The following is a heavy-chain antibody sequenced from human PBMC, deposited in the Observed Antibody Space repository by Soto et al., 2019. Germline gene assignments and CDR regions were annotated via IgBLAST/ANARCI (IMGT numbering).Heavy chain of an antibody. CDR1: GGSISSGGYY. D-gene: IGHD4-17*01. V-gene: IGHV4-31*01. CDR2: IYYSGST. CDR3: ATALRYGDYESHGTDV. J-gene: IGHJ6*02. Sequence: QVQLQESGPGLVKPSQTLSLTCTVSGGSISSGGYYWSWIRQHPGKGLEWIGYIYYSGSTNYNPSHTSHVPISLDTTKHQSAPTRSSVTAADTDVYSCATALRYGDYESHGTDVWGQGTTVTVSS.